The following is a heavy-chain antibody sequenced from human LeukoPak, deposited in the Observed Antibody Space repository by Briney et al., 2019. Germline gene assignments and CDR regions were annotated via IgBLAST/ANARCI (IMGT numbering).Heavy chain of an antibody. CDR2: IYHSGST. V-gene: IGHV4-30-2*01. CDR3: ARRYCSSTSCYYFDY. CDR1: GGSISSGGYS. D-gene: IGHD2-2*01. J-gene: IGHJ4*02. Sequence: SQTLSLTCAVSGGSISSGGYSWGWIRQPPGKGLEWIGYIYHSGSTYYNPSLKSRVTISVDRSKNQFSLKLSSVTAADTAVYYCARRYCSSTSCYYFDYWGQGTLVTVSS.